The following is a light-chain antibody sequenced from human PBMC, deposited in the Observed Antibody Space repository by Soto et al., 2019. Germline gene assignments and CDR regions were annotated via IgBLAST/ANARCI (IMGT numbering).Light chain of an antibody. CDR3: QHYGSSPPWT. J-gene: IGKJ1*01. V-gene: IGKV3-20*01. CDR1: QSFSSSY. Sequence: EMVLTQSPATLSLSPGERATLSCSAIQSFSSSYLAWYQQKPGQAPRLLIYGASSRATGIPDRFSGSGSGTDFTLTISRLEPEDFAVYYCQHYGSSPPWTFGQGTKVDIK. CDR2: GAS.